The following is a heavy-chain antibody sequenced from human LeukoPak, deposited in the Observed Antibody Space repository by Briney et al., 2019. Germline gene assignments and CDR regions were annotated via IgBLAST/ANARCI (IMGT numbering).Heavy chain of an antibody. V-gene: IGHV3-74*01. CDR1: GFTFSSYW. CDR2: INSDGGST. Sequence: GGSLRLSCAASGFTFSSYWMHWVRQAPGKGLVWVSRINSDGGSTSYADSVKGRFTISRDNAKNTLYLQMNSLRAEDTAVYYCAREQANSYYDFWSGQNSLLDYWGQGTLVTVSS. D-gene: IGHD3-3*01. J-gene: IGHJ4*02. CDR3: AREQANSYYDFWSGQNSLLDY.